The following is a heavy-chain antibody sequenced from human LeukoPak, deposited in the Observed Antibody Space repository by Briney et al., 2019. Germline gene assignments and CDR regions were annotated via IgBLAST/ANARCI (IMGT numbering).Heavy chain of an antibody. Sequence: PGGSLRLSCAASGFTFSSYAMSWVRQAPGKGLKWVSGISDAGAITYYADSVKGRFTISRSQSKNTLYLQMNSLRAEDTAVYYCARESAGYSSSWYPGTHYYYYGMDVWGQGTTVTVSS. J-gene: IGHJ6*02. V-gene: IGHV3-23*01. CDR1: GFTFSSYA. D-gene: IGHD6-13*01. CDR2: ISDAGAIT. CDR3: ARESAGYSSSWYPGTHYYYYGMDV.